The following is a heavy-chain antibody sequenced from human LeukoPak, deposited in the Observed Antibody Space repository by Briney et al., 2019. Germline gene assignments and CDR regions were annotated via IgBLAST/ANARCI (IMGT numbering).Heavy chain of an antibody. V-gene: IGHV3-11*06. CDR3: ARDLGSSGWSTDADY. Sequence: GGSLRLSCAASGFTFSDYYMSWIRQAPGKGLEWVSYISSSSSYIYYADSVKGRFTISRDNAKNSLYLQMNSLRAEDTAVYYCARDLGSSGWSTDADYWGQGTLVTVSS. CDR1: GFTFSDYY. D-gene: IGHD6-19*01. J-gene: IGHJ4*02. CDR2: ISSSSSYI.